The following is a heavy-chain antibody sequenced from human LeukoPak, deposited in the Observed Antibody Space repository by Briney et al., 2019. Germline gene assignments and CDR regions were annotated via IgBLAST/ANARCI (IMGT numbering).Heavy chain of an antibody. CDR2: INPNSGGT. D-gene: IGHD1-26*01. CDR1: GYTFTGNY. CDR3: ARASPISIVGATMADY. V-gene: IGHV1-2*02. J-gene: IGHJ4*02. Sequence: ASVKVSCKASGYTFTGNYMHWVRQAPGQGLEWMGWINPNSGGTNYAQKFQGRVAMTRDTSISTAYMELSRLRSDDTAVYYCARASPISIVGATMADYWGQGTLVTVSS.